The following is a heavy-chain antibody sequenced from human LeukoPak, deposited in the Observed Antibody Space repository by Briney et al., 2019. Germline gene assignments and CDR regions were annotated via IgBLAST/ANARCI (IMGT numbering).Heavy chain of an antibody. J-gene: IGHJ4*02. D-gene: IGHD3-3*01. CDR2: IYSGGST. V-gene: IGHV3-53*01. Sequence: PGGSLRLSCAASGFTVSSNYMSWVRQAPGKGLEWVSVIYSGGSTYYADSVKGRFTISRDNAKNTLYLQMNSLRAEDTAVYYCARDGAYDFWSGYQYYFDYWGQGTLVTVSS. CDR1: GFTVSSNY. CDR3: ARDGAYDFWSGYQYYFDY.